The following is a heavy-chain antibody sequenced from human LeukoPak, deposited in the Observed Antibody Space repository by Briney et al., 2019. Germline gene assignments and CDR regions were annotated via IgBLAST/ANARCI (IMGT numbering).Heavy chain of an antibody. Sequence: KPSETLSLTCTVSGGSISSYYWSWIRQPPGKGLEGIGYIYYSGSTNYNPSLKSRVTISVDTSKNQFSLKLSSVTAADTAVYYCARDSSPYYYYYMDVWGKGTTVTVSS. D-gene: IGHD6-13*01. CDR2: IYYSGST. CDR1: GGSISSYY. J-gene: IGHJ6*03. V-gene: IGHV4-59*01. CDR3: ARDSSPYYYYYMDV.